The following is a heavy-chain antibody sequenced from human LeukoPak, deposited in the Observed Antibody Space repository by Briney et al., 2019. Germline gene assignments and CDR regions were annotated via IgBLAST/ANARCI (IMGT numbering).Heavy chain of an antibody. Sequence: PGGSLRLSCAASGFTVSTNYMNWVRQAPGKGLEWASVLYSGGFTYYADSVKGRFSISRDSSKNTLYLQMDSLRAEDTAVYFCARIIVVVPSAIPDYGDYYFHYWGQGTLVTVSS. J-gene: IGHJ4*02. CDR1: GFTVSTNY. D-gene: IGHD2-2*02. CDR2: LYSGGFT. CDR3: ARIIVVVPSAIPDYGDYYFHY. V-gene: IGHV3-66*02.